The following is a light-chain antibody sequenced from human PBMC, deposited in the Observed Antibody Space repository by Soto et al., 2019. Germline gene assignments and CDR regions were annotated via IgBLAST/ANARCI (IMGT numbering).Light chain of an antibody. V-gene: IGKV3-20*01. CDR1: QSVSSSF. J-gene: IGKJ4*01. CDR3: QQYGSAPLI. CDR2: GAS. Sequence: DIVLTQSPGTLSLSPGERATLSCRASQSVSSSFLAWYQQKPGQAPRLLIYGASSRATGIPDRFSGSGSGTDFTLTISRLEPEDFAMYYCQQYGSAPLIFGGGTKV.